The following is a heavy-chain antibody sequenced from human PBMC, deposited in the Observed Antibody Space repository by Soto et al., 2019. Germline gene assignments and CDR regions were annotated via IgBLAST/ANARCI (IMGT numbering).Heavy chain of an antibody. J-gene: IGHJ6*02. Sequence: PGGSLRLSCAASGFTFSSYAMSWVRQAPGKGLEWVGRIKSKTDGGTTDYAAPVKGRFTISRDDSKNTLYLQMNSLKTEDTAVYYCTTAYGWNDGLYYYYGMDVWGQGTTVTVSS. D-gene: IGHD1-1*01. CDR1: GFTFSSYA. CDR3: TTAYGWNDGLYYYYGMDV. CDR2: IKSKTDGGTT. V-gene: IGHV3-15*01.